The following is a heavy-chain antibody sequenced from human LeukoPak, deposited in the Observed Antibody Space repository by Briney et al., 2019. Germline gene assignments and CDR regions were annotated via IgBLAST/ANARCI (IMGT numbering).Heavy chain of an antibody. J-gene: IGHJ5*02. CDR1: GGSISSYY. CDR2: IYTSGST. V-gene: IGHV4-4*07. CDR3: ARSSSSGWGFRFGP. D-gene: IGHD6-19*01. Sequence: PSETLSLTCTVSGGSISSYYWSWIRQSPGKGLEWIGRIYTSGSTNYNPSLKSRVTISVDTSKNQFSLRLSSVTAADTAVYYCARSSSSGWGFRFGPWGQGTLVTVSS.